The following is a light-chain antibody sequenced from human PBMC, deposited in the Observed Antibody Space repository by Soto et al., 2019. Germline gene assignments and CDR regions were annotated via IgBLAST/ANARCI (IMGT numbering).Light chain of an antibody. CDR1: QSVSSY. CDR2: DAS. J-gene: IGKJ5*01. Sequence: EIVLTQSPATLSLSPGERATLSCRASQSVSSYLAWYQQKPGQAPRLLIYDASNRATGIPARFSGSGSGTGFTLTISSLEPEDFAVYYCQQRSFLITFGQGTRLEIK. CDR3: QQRSFLIT. V-gene: IGKV3-11*01.